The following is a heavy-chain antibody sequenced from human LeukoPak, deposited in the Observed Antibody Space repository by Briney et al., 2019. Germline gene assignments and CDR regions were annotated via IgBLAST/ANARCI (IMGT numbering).Heavy chain of an antibody. D-gene: IGHD5-18*01. CDR1: GFTFSSYA. J-gene: IGHJ4*02. CDR2: ISYDGSNK. CDR3: ARDSGYSYGLNFDY. V-gene: IGHV3-30*04. Sequence: GGSLRLSCAASGFTFSSYAMHWVRQAPGKGLEWVAVISYDGSNKYYADSVKGRFTISRDNSKNTLYLQMNSLRAEDTAVYYCARDSGYSYGLNFDYWGQGTRVTVSS.